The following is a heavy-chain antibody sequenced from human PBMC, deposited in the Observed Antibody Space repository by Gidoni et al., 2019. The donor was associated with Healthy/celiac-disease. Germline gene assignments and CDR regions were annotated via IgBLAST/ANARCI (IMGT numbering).Heavy chain of an antibody. CDR2: IYYSGST. D-gene: IGHD6-6*01. CDR1: GGSISSSRYY. V-gene: IGHV4-39*01. Sequence: QRQLQESGPGLVKPSATLSLTGTVSGGSISSSRYYWGWIRQPPGKGLEWIGSIYYSGSTYYNPSLKSRVTISVDTSKNQFSLKLSSVTAADTAVYYCASWIAAPPGYYYYGMDVWGQGTTVTVSS. J-gene: IGHJ6*02. CDR3: ASWIAAPPGYYYYGMDV.